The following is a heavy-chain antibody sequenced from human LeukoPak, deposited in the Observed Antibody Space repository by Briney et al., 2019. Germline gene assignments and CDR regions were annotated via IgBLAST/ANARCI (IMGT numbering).Heavy chain of an antibody. D-gene: IGHD3-3*02. Sequence: PTETLSLTCAVSGGSISPYYWSWIRQPPGKGLEWIGYIYYSGSTNYNPSLKSRVTISVDTSKNQFSLKLSSVTAADTAVYYCARAFYPGYYSYMAVWGKGTTVTISS. CDR1: GGSISPYY. CDR3: ARAFYPGYYSYMAV. CDR2: IYYSGST. V-gene: IGHV4-59*01. J-gene: IGHJ6*03.